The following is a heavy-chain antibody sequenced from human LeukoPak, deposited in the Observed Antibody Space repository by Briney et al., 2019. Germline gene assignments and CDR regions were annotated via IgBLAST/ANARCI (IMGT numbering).Heavy chain of an antibody. J-gene: IGHJ4*02. D-gene: IGHD2-15*01. CDR3: AKDVAFDY. CDR2: ISYDGSNK. Sequence: GGSLRLSCAASGFTFSSYGMHWVRQAPGKGLEWVAVISYDGSNKYYADSVKGRFTISRDNSKNTLYLQMNSLRAEDTAVYYCAKDVAFDYWGQGTLVTVSS. V-gene: IGHV3-30*18. CDR1: GFTFSSYG.